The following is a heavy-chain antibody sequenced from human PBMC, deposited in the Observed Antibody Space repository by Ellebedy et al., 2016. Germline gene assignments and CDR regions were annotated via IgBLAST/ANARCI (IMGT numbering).Heavy chain of an antibody. Sequence: GESLKISXAGSGFIFSSKSMNWVRQAPGKGLEWVSSISSSGSYIYYSDSVKGRFTISRDNAKNSLYLQLNSLSIEDTAVYFCARDPSDCTHEICFDSFDYWGQGTLVTVSS. CDR1: GFIFSSKS. V-gene: IGHV3-21*01. CDR3: ARDPSDCTHEICFDSFDY. J-gene: IGHJ4*02. CDR2: ISSSGSYI. D-gene: IGHD2-8*01.